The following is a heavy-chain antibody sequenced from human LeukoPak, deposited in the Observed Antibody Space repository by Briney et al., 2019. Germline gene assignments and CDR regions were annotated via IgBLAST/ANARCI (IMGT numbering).Heavy chain of an antibody. Sequence: PSETLSLTCAVYGGSFSGYYWSWIRQPPGKGLEWIGEINHSGSTNYNPSLKSRVTISVDTSKNQFSLKLSSVTAADTAVYYCARDLDYGDYDGYFDLWGRGTLVTVSS. J-gene: IGHJ2*01. CDR3: ARDLDYGDYDGYFDL. CDR2: INHSGST. V-gene: IGHV4-34*01. CDR1: GGSFSGYY. D-gene: IGHD4-17*01.